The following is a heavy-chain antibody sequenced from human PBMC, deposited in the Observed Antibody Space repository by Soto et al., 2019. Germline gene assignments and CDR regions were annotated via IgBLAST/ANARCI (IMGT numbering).Heavy chain of an antibody. CDR2: ISGSGGST. D-gene: IGHD3-10*01. J-gene: IGHJ4*02. V-gene: IGHV3-23*01. Sequence: GGSLRLSCAASGFTFSSYAMSWVRQAPGKGLEWVSAISGSGGSTYYADSVKGRFTISRDNSKNTLYLQMNSLRAEDTAVYYCAKAPHFGPLRDLDYWGQGTLVTVSS. CDR3: AKAPHFGPLRDLDY. CDR1: GFTFSSYA.